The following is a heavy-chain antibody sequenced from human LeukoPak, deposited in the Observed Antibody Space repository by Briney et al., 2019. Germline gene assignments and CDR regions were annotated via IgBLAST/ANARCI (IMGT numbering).Heavy chain of an antibody. Sequence: GGSLRLSCAASGFTFSSYSMNWVRQAPGKGLEWVSSISSSSSYINYADSVKGRFTISRDNAKNSLYLQMNSLRAEDTAVYYCARWPYGAGYYFDYWGQGTLVTVSS. CDR3: ARWPYGAGYYFDY. CDR1: GFTFSSYS. CDR2: ISSSSSYI. J-gene: IGHJ4*02. V-gene: IGHV3-21*01. D-gene: IGHD3-10*01.